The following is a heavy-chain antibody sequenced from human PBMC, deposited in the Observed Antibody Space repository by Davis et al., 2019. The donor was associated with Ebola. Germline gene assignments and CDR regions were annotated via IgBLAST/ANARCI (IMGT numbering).Heavy chain of an antibody. Sequence: GESLKISCSASGFTFSSYAMHWVRQAPGKGLEYVSAISSNGGSTYYADSVKGRFTISRDNSKNTLYLQMNSLRAEDTAVYYCARPPGVVLSYYGMDVWGQGTTVTVSS. CDR2: ISSNGGST. D-gene: IGHD2-2*01. CDR3: ARPPGVVLSYYGMDV. CDR1: GFTFSSYA. J-gene: IGHJ6*02. V-gene: IGHV3-64*04.